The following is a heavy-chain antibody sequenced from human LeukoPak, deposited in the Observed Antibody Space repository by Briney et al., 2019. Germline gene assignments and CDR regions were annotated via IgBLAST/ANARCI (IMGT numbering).Heavy chain of an antibody. CDR1: GGSISSYY. CDR2: IYYSGST. J-gene: IGHJ5*02. CDR3: ARGEVYNWFDP. Sequence: SETLSLTCTVSGGSISSYYWSWIRQPPVKGLEWIGYIYYSGSTNYNPSLKSRVTISVDTSKNQFSLKLSSVTAADTAVYYCARGEVYNWFDPWGQGTLVTVSS. V-gene: IGHV4-59*01.